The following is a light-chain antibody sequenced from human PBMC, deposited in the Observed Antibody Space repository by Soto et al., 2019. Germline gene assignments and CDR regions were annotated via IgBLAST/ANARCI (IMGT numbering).Light chain of an antibody. CDR1: QSVNSH. J-gene: IGKJ1*01. CDR2: GAS. Sequence: IVMTQSPATLPVSPGERATLSCRTSQSVNSHLAWYQHKPGQAPRLLIYGASSRATGIPDRFSGSGSGTEFILTISSLQSEDFAVYYCQEYNTWPWTFGQGTKVDIK. CDR3: QEYNTWPWT. V-gene: IGKV3-15*01.